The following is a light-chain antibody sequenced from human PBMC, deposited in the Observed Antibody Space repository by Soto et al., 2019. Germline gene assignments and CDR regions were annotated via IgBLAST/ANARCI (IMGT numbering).Light chain of an antibody. CDR1: SSDVGSYNL. Sequence: QSALTQPASVSGSPGQSITISCTGSSSDVGSYNLVSWYQHHPGKAPKLMIYEGSKRPSGVSNRFSGSKSGNTACLTISGLQAEDEADYYCCSYAGSSTLVFGGGTKLTVL. CDR3: CSYAGSSTLV. V-gene: IGLV2-23*01. J-gene: IGLJ2*01. CDR2: EGS.